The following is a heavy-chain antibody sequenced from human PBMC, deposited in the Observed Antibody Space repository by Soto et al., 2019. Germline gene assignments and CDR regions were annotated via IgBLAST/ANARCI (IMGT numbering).Heavy chain of an antibody. J-gene: IGHJ6*02. D-gene: IGHD4-17*01. CDR2: ISYDGSNK. CDR1: GFTCSSYA. CDR3: ARVKRRTGDSKAIYYYYGMDV. V-gene: IGHV3-30-3*01. Sequence: GGSLRLSCSASGFTCSSYAMHWFRQAPGKGLEWVAVISYDGSNKYYADSVKGRFTISRDNSKNTLYLQMNSLRAEDTAVYYCARVKRRTGDSKAIYYYYGMDVWGQGTTVTVSS.